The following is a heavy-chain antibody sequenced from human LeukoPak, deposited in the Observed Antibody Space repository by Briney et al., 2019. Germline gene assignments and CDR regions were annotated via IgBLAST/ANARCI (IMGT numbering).Heavy chain of an antibody. V-gene: IGHV3-74*01. CDR2: IKSDGSTT. CDR3: ARDGSWDY. D-gene: IGHD1-26*01. J-gene: IGHJ4*02. CDR1: GFTFSTFW. Sequence: GGSLRLSCAASGFTFSTFWMHWVRQVPGKGLVWVSRIKSDGSTTTYADSVKGRFTISRDNAKKAVYLHMNSLRAEDTAVYYCARDGSWDYWGRGTLVTVSS.